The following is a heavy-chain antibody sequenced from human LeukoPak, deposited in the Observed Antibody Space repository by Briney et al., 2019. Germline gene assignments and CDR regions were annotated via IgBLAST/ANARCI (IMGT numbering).Heavy chain of an antibody. J-gene: IGHJ4*02. D-gene: IGHD6-25*01. V-gene: IGHV1-2*02. Sequence: ASVKVSCKASGYTFTGYYMHWVRQAPGQGLEWMGWINPNSGGTNYAQKFQGRVTMTRDTSISTAYMELSRLKASDTAMYYCARLPAEAATPDYWGQGTLVTVSS. CDR3: ARLPAEAATPDY. CDR1: GYTFTGYY. CDR2: INPNSGGT.